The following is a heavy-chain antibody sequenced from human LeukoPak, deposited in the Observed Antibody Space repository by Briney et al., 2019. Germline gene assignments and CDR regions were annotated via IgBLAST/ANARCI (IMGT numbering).Heavy chain of an antibody. CDR3: ARLGVVRGVITINWFDP. V-gene: IGHV5-51*01. CDR1: GYRLTNNW. Sequence: GESLKISCKISGYRLTNNWIGWVRQVPGKGLEWMGLIYPGDSDTRYSPSFQGQVTFSVDTSISTAYLQWSSLKASDTAMYYCARLGVVRGVITINWFDPWGQGTLVTVSS. J-gene: IGHJ5*02. CDR2: IYPGDSDT. D-gene: IGHD3-10*01.